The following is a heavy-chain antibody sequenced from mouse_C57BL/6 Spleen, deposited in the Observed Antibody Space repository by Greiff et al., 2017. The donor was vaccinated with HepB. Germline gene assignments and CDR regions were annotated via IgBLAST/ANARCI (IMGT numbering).Heavy chain of an antibody. V-gene: IGHV1-80*01. D-gene: IGHD1-1*01. Sequence: VKLMESGAELVKPGASVKISCKASGYAFSSYWMNWVKQRPGKGLEWIGQIYPGDGDTNYNGKFKGKATLTADKSSSTAYMQLSSLTSEDSAVYFCARNYGSSPLYYAMDYWGQGTSVTVSS. CDR3: ARNYGSSPLYYAMDY. CDR2: IYPGDGDT. J-gene: IGHJ4*01. CDR1: GYAFSSYW.